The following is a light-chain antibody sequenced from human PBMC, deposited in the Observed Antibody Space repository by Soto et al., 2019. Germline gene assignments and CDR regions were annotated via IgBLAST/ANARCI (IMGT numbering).Light chain of an antibody. J-gene: IGKJ4*01. CDR3: PQRSNRLLT. V-gene: IGKV3-11*01. CDR2: DTS. CDR1: QSVSSF. Sequence: EIVLTQSPATLSLSPGERATLSCRASQSVSSFLAWYQQKPGQAPRLLIYDTSNRATDIPVRFSGSGSGTDFTLTISSLEPEDFAVSYCPQRSNRLLTFGGGTKVEIK.